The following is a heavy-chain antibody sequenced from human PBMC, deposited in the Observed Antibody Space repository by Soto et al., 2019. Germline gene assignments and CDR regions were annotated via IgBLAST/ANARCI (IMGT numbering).Heavy chain of an antibody. V-gene: IGHV4-30-2*06. D-gene: IGHD2-21*01. J-gene: IGHJ4*02. CDR1: GGSISNDNYS. CDR3: ARGGFQLLPDY. Sequence: KPSETLSLTCTVSGGSISNDNYSWSWIRQSRGKGLEWIGYIYYTGSTYYNPSLKSRVTISIDRSKNQFSLKLTSVTVADSAVYYCARGGFQLLPDYWGQGSLVTVSS. CDR2: IYYTGST.